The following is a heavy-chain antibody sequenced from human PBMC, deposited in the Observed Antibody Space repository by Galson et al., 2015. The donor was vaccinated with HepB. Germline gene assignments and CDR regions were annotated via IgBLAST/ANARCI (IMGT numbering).Heavy chain of an antibody. V-gene: IGHV1-24*01. CDR2: FDPEDGET. Sequence: SVKVSCKVSGHTLTELSMHWVRQAPGKGLEWMGGFDPEDGETIYAQKFQGRVTMTEDTSTDTAYMELSSLRSEDTAVYYCATEIPAMVRGARAFDIWGQGTMVTVSS. CDR1: GHTLTELS. CDR3: ATEIPAMVRGARAFDI. J-gene: IGHJ3*02. D-gene: IGHD3-10*01.